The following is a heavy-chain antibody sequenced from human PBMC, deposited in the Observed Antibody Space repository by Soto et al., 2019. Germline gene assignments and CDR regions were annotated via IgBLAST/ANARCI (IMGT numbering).Heavy chain of an antibody. J-gene: IGHJ5*02. Sequence: QVQLQESGPGLVKPSQTLSLTCTVSGGSISSGDYYWSWIRQHPGKGLEWIGTIHFSGTTYYNPSLKSRVSISVDTSKNQFSLNLSSVTAADTAVYYCARRDRSGFSYWLDTWGQGTLVTVSS. D-gene: IGHD3-22*01. CDR2: IHFSGTT. V-gene: IGHV4-31*03. CDR1: GGSISSGDYY. CDR3: ARRDRSGFSYWLDT.